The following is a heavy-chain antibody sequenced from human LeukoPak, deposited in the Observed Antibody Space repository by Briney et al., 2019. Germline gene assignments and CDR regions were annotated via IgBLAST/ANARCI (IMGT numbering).Heavy chain of an antibody. CDR3: ARFSNFVSDI. CDR1: GASISSYY. D-gene: IGHD1-1*01. V-gene: IGHV4-59*12. CDR2: IYYTGNT. Sequence: PSETLSLTCAVSGASISSYYWIWIRQPPGKGLGCIGSIYYTGNTNYNPSLKSRVTMSVDTSKNQFSLKVTSVTAADTAVYYRARFSNFVSDIWGQGTMVTVSS. J-gene: IGHJ3*02.